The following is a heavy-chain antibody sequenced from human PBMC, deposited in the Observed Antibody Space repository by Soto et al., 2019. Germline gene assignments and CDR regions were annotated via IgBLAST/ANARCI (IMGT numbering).Heavy chain of an antibody. CDR1: GFTFGTYA. D-gene: IGHD6-13*01. J-gene: IGHJ4*02. V-gene: IGHV3-23*01. CDR2: ISGSGGST. CDR3: AAGSSWSTGFDY. Sequence: GGSLRLSCAASGFTFGTYAMSWVRQAPGKGLEWVSSISGSGGSTNYADSVKGRFTISRDSSKNTLYVQMNSLRDEDTAVYYWAAGSSWSTGFDYWGPGTLVTVSS.